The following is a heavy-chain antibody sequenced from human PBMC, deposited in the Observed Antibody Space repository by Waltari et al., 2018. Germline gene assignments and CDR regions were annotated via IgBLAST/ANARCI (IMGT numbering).Heavy chain of an antibody. CDR2: INPNSGGT. CDR1: GYTFTGYY. Sequence: QVQLVQSGAEVKKPGAPVKVSCKASGYTFTGYYMHGLRQAPGQGLEWMGRINPNSGGTNYAQKFQGRVTMTRDKSISTVYMELSRLTSDDTAMYYCARDYCSSISCVFDYWGQGTLVTVSS. CDR3: ARDYCSSISCVFDY. D-gene: IGHD2-2*01. V-gene: IGHV1-2*06. J-gene: IGHJ4*02.